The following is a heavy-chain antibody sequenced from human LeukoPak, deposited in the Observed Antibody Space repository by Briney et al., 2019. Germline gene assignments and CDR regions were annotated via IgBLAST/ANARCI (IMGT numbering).Heavy chain of an antibody. CDR1: GFTFSSYA. J-gene: IGHJ4*02. CDR3: VKQEEQQLVRCFDY. V-gene: IGHV3-64D*06. D-gene: IGHD6-13*01. Sequence: GGSRRLSCSASGFTFSSYAMHWVRQAPGKGLEYVSAISSNGGSTYYAESVKGRFTISRDNSKNTLYLQMSSLRAEDTAVYYCVKQEEQQLVRCFDYWGQGTLVTVSS. CDR2: ISSNGGST.